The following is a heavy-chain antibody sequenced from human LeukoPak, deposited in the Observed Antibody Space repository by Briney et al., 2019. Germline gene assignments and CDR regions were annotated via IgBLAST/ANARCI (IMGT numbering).Heavy chain of an antibody. Sequence: GGSLRLSXAASGFTFSSYSMNWVRQAPGKGMEWVSSISSGSSYIYYADSVKGRFTISRDNAKNSLYLQMNSLRAEDTAVYYCARCYGDYVGVWDFEFDPWGQGTLVTVSS. D-gene: IGHD4-17*01. CDR1: GFTFSSYS. CDR3: ARCYGDYVGVWDFEFDP. CDR2: ISSGSSYI. V-gene: IGHV3-21*01. J-gene: IGHJ5*02.